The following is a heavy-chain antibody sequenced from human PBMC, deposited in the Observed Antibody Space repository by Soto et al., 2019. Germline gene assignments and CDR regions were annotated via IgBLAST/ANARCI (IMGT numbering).Heavy chain of an antibody. J-gene: IGHJ4*02. D-gene: IGHD6-6*01. Sequence: EVQLVETGGGLIQPGGSLRLSCAASGFTVSSNYMNWVRQAPGKGLEWLSIIYSDATTYYADSVKGRFTISRDNFKNTLYLQMNTLSAEDTAVYYCAFLSNWGQGTLVTVSS. V-gene: IGHV3-53*02. CDR2: IYSDATT. CDR3: AFLSN. CDR1: GFTVSSNY.